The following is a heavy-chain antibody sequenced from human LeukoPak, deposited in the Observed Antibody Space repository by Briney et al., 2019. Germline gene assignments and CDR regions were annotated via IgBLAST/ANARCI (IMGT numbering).Heavy chain of an antibody. CDR1: GGSISSYY. J-gene: IGHJ4*02. CDR3: ARRSYAHYDSSGYYSPYYIDY. V-gene: IGHV4-59*08. CDR2: IYYSGST. Sequence: SETLSLTCTVSGGSISSYYWSWIRQPPGKGLEWIGYIYYSGSTNYNPSLKSRVTISVDTSKNQFSLKLSSVTAADTAVYYCARRSYAHYDSSGYYSPYYIDYWGQGTLVTVSS. D-gene: IGHD3-22*01.